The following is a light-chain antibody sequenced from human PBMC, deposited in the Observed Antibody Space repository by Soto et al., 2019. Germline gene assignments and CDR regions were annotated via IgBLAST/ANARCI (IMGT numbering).Light chain of an antibody. Sequence: QSVLTQPRSVTGSPGQSVTISCTGTSSDVGGYDFVSWYQQHPGKALKLMIYDVSKRPSGVPDRFSGSKSGNTASLTISGLQAEDEADYYCCSYAGNYTPYIFGSGTKLTVL. V-gene: IGLV2-11*01. CDR3: CSYAGNYTPYI. J-gene: IGLJ1*01. CDR2: DVS. CDR1: SSDVGGYDF.